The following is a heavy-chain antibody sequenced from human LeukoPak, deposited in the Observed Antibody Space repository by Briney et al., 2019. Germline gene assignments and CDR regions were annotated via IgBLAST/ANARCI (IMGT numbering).Heavy chain of an antibody. CDR3: TRAHYTSGWYNWFDP. CDR2: IYYSGST. V-gene: IGHV4-59*01. J-gene: IGHJ5*02. CDR1: GGSISSYY. Sequence: SETLSLACTVSGGSISSYYWSWIRQPPGKGLEWIGYIYYSGSTNYNPSLKSRVTISVDTSKNQFSLKLSSVTAADTALYYCTRAHYTSGWYNWFDPWGQGTLVTVSS. D-gene: IGHD6-19*01.